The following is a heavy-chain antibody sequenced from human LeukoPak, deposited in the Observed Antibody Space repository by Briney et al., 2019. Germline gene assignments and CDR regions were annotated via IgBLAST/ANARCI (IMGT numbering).Heavy chain of an antibody. D-gene: IGHD6-13*01. CDR2: INHSGST. CDR1: GGSFSGYY. V-gene: IGHV4-34*01. J-gene: IGHJ6*02. Sequence: SETLSLTCAVYGGSFSGYYWSWIRQPPGKGLERIGEINHSGSTNYNPSLKSRVTISVDTSKNQFSLKLSSVTAADTAVYYCARRQNSSHRLYYYYGMDVWGQGTTVTVSS. CDR3: ARRQNSSHRLYYYYGMDV.